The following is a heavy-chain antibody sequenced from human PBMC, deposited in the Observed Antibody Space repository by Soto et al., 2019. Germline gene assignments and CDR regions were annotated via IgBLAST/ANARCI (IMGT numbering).Heavy chain of an antibody. J-gene: IGHJ6*02. CDR1: GFTFNAYS. D-gene: IGHD6-13*01. CDR2: ISYDGHHE. V-gene: IGHV3-30*04. Sequence: QVQLEESGGGVVQPGTSLRLSCAASGFTFNAYSMHWVRQAPGKGLEWVAVISYDGHHEYYVDSVKGRFTISRDNPKYALFLQMNSLTVEVTAVYCCAKDRAGLAGRRRSYVDYGVDAWGQGTTVIVS. CDR3: AKDRAGLAGRRRSYVDYGVDA.